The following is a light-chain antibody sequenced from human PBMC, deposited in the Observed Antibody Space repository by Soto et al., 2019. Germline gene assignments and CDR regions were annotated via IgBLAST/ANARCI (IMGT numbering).Light chain of an antibody. J-gene: IGLJ2*01. Sequence: QLVLTQSPSASASLGASVKLTCTLSSGHSSYAIAWHQQQPEKGPRYLMKLNSDGSHSKGDGIPDRFSGSSSGAERYLTISSLRSEDQADYYCQTWGSRVVFGGGTKLTVL. CDR2: LNSDGSH. CDR3: QTWGSRVV. CDR1: SGHSSYA. V-gene: IGLV4-69*01.